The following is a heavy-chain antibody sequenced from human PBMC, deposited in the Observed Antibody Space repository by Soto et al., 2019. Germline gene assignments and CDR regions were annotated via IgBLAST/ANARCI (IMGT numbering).Heavy chain of an antibody. CDR2: IIPIFGTA. CDR3: ARDHTYYYDSSGYYGKQYGENWFDP. Sequence: QVQLVQSGAEVKKPGSSVKVSCKASGGTFSSYAISWVRQAPGQGLEWMGGIIPIFGTANYAQKFQGRVTSTADESASAAWMELSILRSDDTAVYYCARDHTYYYDSSGYYGKQYGENWFDPWGQGTLVTVSS. D-gene: IGHD3-22*01. J-gene: IGHJ5*02. V-gene: IGHV1-69*01. CDR1: GGTFSSYA.